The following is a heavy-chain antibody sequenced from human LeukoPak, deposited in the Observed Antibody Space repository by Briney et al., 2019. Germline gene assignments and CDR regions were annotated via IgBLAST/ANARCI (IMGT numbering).Heavy chain of an antibody. CDR3: ARVTAAEAFDI. V-gene: IGHV1-18*01. CDR1: GYMXTSNA. Sequence: ASVKVSCKVSGYMXTSNALSWVRQAPGQGLEWMGRIGPYSGHTNYAQRLQGRVTMTTDTSTSTAYMELRSLTSDDTAVYYCARVTAAEAFDIWGQGTMVTVSS. D-gene: IGHD6-13*01. CDR2: IGPYSGHT. J-gene: IGHJ3*02.